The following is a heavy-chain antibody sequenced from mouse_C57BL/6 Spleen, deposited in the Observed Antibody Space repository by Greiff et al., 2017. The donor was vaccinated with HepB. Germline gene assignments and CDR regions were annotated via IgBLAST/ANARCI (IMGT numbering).Heavy chain of an antibody. V-gene: IGHV5-6*02. CDR2: ISSGGSYT. Sequence: VKLVESGGDLVKPGGSLKLSCAASGFTFSSYGMSWVRQTPDKRLEWVATISSGGSYTYYPDSVKGRFTISRDNAKNTLYLQMSSLKSEDTAMYYCARSHYSNSWFAYWGQGTLVTVSA. D-gene: IGHD2-5*01. J-gene: IGHJ3*01. CDR3: ARSHYSNSWFAY. CDR1: GFTFSSYG.